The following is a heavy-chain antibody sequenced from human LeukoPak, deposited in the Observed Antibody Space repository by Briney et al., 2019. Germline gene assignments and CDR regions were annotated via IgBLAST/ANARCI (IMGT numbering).Heavy chain of an antibody. Sequence: PGGSLRLSCAASGFTVSSNYMSWVRQAPGKGLEWVSVISGSGGSTYYADSVKGRFTISRDNSKNTLYLQMNSLRAEDTAVYYCARVILVYSSGWGYFDYWGQGTLVTVSS. CDR3: ARVILVYSSGWGYFDY. CDR1: GFTVSSNY. J-gene: IGHJ4*02. D-gene: IGHD6-19*01. CDR2: ISGSGGST. V-gene: IGHV3-53*01.